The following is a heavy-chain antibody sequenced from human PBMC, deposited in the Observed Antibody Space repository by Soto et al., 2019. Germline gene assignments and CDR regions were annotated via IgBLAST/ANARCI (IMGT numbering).Heavy chain of an antibody. Sequence: SETLSLTCTVSGGSISSGGYYWSWIRQHPGKGLEWIGYIYYSGSTYYNPSLKSRVTISVDTSKNQFSLKLSSVTAADTAVYYCARVHYDFWSTFDYWGQGTLVTVSS. CDR1: GGSISSGGYY. D-gene: IGHD3-3*01. V-gene: IGHV4-31*03. J-gene: IGHJ4*02. CDR3: ARVHYDFWSTFDY. CDR2: IYYSGST.